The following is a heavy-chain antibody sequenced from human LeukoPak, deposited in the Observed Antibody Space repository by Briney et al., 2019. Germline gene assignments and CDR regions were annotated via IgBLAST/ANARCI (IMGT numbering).Heavy chain of an antibody. V-gene: IGHV4-59*01. CDR2: IYYSGST. J-gene: IGHJ5*02. D-gene: IGHD3-9*01. Sequence: SETLSLTCTVSGGSISSYYWSWIRQPPGKGLEWIGYIYYSGSTNYNPSLKSRVTISVDTSKNQFSLKLSSVTAADTAVYYCARESLLRYFDWLGNWFDPWGQGTLVTVSS. CDR3: ARESLLRYFDWLGNWFDP. CDR1: GGSISSYY.